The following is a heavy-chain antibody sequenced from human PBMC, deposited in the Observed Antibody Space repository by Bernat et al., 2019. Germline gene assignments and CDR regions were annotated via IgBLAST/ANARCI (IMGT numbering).Heavy chain of an antibody. V-gene: IGHV2-26*01. CDR3: AHIKVGVGLSLEY. Sequence: QVTLKESGPVLVKPTETLTLTCTVSGFSLSNARMGVSWIRQPPGKALEWLAHIFSNDEKSYSTSLKSRLTISKDTSKSQVVLTMTNMDPVDTVPYYCAHIKVGVGLSLEYWGQGPMVTVSS. CDR2: IFSNDEK. CDR1: GFSLSNARMG. D-gene: IGHD3-16*01. J-gene: IGHJ4*02.